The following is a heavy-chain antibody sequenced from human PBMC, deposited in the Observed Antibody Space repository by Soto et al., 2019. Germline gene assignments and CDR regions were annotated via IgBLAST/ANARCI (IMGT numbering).Heavy chain of an antibody. CDR3: ARGGVSTRTFDY. CDR1: GYNFAGYW. Sequence: GESLKISCKGSGYNFAGYWIAWVRQMPGKGLELMGIIYPSDSDTSYRPSFQGQVTISADKSISSAYLQWSSLRASDTAMYYCARGGVSTRTFDYWGQGTPVTVYS. D-gene: IGHD3-3*01. CDR2: IYPSDSDT. V-gene: IGHV5-51*01. J-gene: IGHJ4*02.